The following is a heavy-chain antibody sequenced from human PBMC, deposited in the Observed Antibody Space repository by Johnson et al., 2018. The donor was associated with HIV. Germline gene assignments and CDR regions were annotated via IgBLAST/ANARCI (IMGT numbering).Heavy chain of an antibody. CDR3: ARERRPWGPDAFDI. D-gene: IGHD3-16*01. CDR1: GFTFSSYA. J-gene: IGHJ3*02. V-gene: IGHV3-30*04. CDR2: LSYDGSNK. Sequence: QVQLVESGGGVVQPGRSLRLSCAASGFTFSSYAMHWVRQAPGKGLEWVAVLSYDGSNKYYADSVKGRFTISRDNSKNTLYLQMNSLRAEDTAVYYCARERRPWGPDAFDIWGQGTMVTVSS.